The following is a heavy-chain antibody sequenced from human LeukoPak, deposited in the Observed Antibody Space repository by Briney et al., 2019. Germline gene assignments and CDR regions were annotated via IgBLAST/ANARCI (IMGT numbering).Heavy chain of an antibody. J-gene: IGHJ4*02. CDR3: ARSLWFGEFPASN. CDR2: IYYSGST. D-gene: IGHD3-10*01. CDR1: GGSISSGGYS. Sequence: PSETLSLTCAVSGGSISSGGYSWSWIRQPPGKGLEWIGYIYYSGSTYYNPSLKSRVTISVDTSKNQFSLKLSSVTAADTAVYYCARSLWFGEFPASNWGQGTLVTVSS. V-gene: IGHV4-30-4*07.